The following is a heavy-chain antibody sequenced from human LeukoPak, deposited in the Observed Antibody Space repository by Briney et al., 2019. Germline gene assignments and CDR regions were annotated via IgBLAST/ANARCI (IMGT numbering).Heavy chain of an antibody. V-gene: IGHV4-59*01. Sequence: PSETLSLTCTVSGGSISSYYWSWIRQPPGKGLEWIGYIYYSGSTNYNPSLKSRVTISVDTSKNQFSLKLSSVTAADTAVYYCAREVFTYYYDSSGYSPDAFDIRGQGTMVTVSS. CDR1: GGSISSYY. J-gene: IGHJ3*02. CDR3: AREVFTYYYDSSGYSPDAFDI. CDR2: IYYSGST. D-gene: IGHD3-22*01.